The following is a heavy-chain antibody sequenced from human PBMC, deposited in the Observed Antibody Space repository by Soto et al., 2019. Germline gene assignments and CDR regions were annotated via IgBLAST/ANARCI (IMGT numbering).Heavy chain of an antibody. J-gene: IGHJ6*02. D-gene: IGHD3-22*01. CDR1: GYSFTSYC. Sequence: GESLKISCDGSGYSFTSYCISLVLQMPGKGLEWMGRIDPSDSYTNYSPSFQGHVTISADKSISTAYLQWSSLKAPDTAMYYCARFSYYYDSSGYFYDYYGMDVWGQGTTVTVSS. V-gene: IGHV5-10-1*01. CDR2: IDPSDSYT. CDR3: ARFSYYYDSSGYFYDYYGMDV.